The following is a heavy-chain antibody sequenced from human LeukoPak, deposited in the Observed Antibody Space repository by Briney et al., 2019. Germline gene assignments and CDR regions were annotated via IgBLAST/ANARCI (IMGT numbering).Heavy chain of an antibody. V-gene: IGHV3-33*01. D-gene: IGHD6-19*01. CDR2: IWYDGSNK. J-gene: IGHJ4*02. CDR1: GFTFSSYG. Sequence: PGGSLRLSCAASGFTFSSYGMHWVRQAPGKGLEWVAVIWYDGSNKYYADSVKGRFTISRDNSKNTLYLQMNSLRAEDTAVYYCARGPRTYSSGWQRLDYWGQGTLVTVSS. CDR3: ARGPRTYSSGWQRLDY.